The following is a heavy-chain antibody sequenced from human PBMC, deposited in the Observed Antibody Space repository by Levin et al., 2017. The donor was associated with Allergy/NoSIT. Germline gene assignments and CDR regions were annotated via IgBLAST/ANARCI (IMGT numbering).Heavy chain of an antibody. Sequence: GESLKISCAASGFTFSSYEMNWVRRAPGKGLEWVSYISSTGSTIYSAGSVKGRFTISRDNAKNSLYLHMYSLRAEDTAVYYCARQLGNFWSGYNYFDYWGQGTLVTVSS. D-gene: IGHD3-3*01. V-gene: IGHV3-48*03. CDR3: ARQLGNFWSGYNYFDY. J-gene: IGHJ4*02. CDR1: GFTFSSYE. CDR2: ISSTGSTI.